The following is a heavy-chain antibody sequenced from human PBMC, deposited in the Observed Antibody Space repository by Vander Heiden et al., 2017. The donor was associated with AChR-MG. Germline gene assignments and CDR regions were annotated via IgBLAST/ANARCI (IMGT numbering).Heavy chain of an antibody. D-gene: IGHD6-6*01. CDR1: GFPLADYA. J-gene: IGHJ3*02. CDR3: AKDIYSSSSWGAFDI. V-gene: IGHV3-9*01. CDR2: ISWNSGSI. Sequence: EVQLVESGGGLVQPGRSLRLSCAASGFPLADYAMHWVRQVPGKGLEWVSGISWNSGSIGYADSVKGRFTISRDNAKNSLYLQMNSLRAEDTALYYCAKDIYSSSSWGAFDIWGQGTMVTVSS.